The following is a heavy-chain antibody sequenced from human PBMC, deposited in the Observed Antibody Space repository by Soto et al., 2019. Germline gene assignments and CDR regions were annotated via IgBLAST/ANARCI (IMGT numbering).Heavy chain of an antibody. Sequence: PGGSLRLSCAVSGFTFSAYWMHWVRQDPGKGLTWVSRISDDGSTATYADYVKGRFVISRDNAKNSLYLEMNTLRADDSGLYYCARWPRVSSTRTGPHSGGGSPVTVA. V-gene: IGHV3-74*01. CDR3: ARWPRVSSTRTGPH. J-gene: IGHJ4*02. D-gene: IGHD6-6*01. CDR1: GFTFSAYW. CDR2: ISDDGSTA.